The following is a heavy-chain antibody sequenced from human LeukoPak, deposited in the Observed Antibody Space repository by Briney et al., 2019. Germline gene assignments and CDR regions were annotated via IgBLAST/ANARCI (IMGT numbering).Heavy chain of an antibody. V-gene: IGHV3-7*01. Sequence: PGGSLRLSCAASGFTFRSYWMSWVRQAPGKGLEWVANINQGGSVQYYMDSVKGRFTISRDDAKNSLYVQMNSLRYEDTAVYYCARVEYSGWNLEYWGQGTLVTVSS. CDR3: ARVEYSGWNLEY. D-gene: IGHD5-12*01. J-gene: IGHJ4*02. CDR1: GFTFRSYW. CDR2: INQGGSVQ.